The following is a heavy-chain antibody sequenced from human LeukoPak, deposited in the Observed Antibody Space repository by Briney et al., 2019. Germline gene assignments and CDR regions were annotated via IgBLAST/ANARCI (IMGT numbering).Heavy chain of an antibody. V-gene: IGHV3-21*01. CDR2: ISGASSYI. CDR3: ARGEYGSGSYHIDY. J-gene: IGHJ4*02. CDR1: GFTFSSYA. Sequence: PGGSLRLSCAASGFTFSSYAMHWVRQAPGKGLEWVSFISGASSYIYYADSVKGRFTISRDNAKNSLYLQMNSLRAEDTAVYYCARGEYGSGSYHIDYWGQGTLVTVSS. D-gene: IGHD3-10*01.